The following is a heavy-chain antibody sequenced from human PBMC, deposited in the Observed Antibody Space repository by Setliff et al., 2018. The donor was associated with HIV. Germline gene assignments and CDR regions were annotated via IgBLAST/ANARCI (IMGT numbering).Heavy chain of an antibody. J-gene: IGHJ6*03. CDR1: GFTFSSYS. Sequence: GGSLRLSCAASGFTFSSYSMNWVRQAPGKGLEWVSYIGSSSSTIYYADSVKGRFTISRDNAKNSLYLQMNSLRAEDTAVYYCAALITITDYYYYYYMDVWGKGTTVTVSS. D-gene: IGHD1-1*01. CDR2: IGSSSSTI. CDR3: AALITITDYYYYYYMDV. V-gene: IGHV3-48*01.